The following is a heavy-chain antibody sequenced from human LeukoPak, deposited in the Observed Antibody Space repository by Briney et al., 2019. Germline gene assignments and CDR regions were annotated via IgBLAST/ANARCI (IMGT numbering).Heavy chain of an antibody. D-gene: IGHD3-3*01. V-gene: IGHV3-7*01. Sequence: GGSLRLSCAASGFTFSSYWMGWVRQAPGKGLEWVANIKQDGSEKYYVDSVKGRFTISRDNAKNSLYLQMNSLRAEDTAVYYCASPGYDFWSGYSTWGQGTLVTVSS. CDR2: IKQDGSEK. CDR3: ASPGYDFWSGYST. J-gene: IGHJ4*01. CDR1: GFTFSSYW.